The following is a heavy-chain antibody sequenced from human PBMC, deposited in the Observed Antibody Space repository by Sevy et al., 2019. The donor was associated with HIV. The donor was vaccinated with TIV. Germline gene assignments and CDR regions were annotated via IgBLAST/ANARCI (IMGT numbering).Heavy chain of an antibody. D-gene: IGHD6-19*01. CDR1: GFTFSSYS. CDR3: ARDPTVAYSSGWYFDL. CDR2: ISSSSSYI. V-gene: IGHV3-21*01. J-gene: IGHJ2*01. Sequence: GESLKISCAASGFTFSSYSMNWVRQAPGKGLEWVSSISSSSSYIYYADSVKGRFTISRDNAKNSLYLQMNSLRAEDTAVYYCARDPTVAYSSGWYFDLWGRGTLVTVSS.